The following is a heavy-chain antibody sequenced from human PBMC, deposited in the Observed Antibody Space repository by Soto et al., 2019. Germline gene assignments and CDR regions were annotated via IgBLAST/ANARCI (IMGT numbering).Heavy chain of an antibody. J-gene: IGHJ6*02. Sequence: ASVKVSCKASGFDFASFGIQWVRQTLGQRPEWIGWIVVANGATNYAQEFQGRVIISRDMSRNTAYIDLSNLRSEDTAVYFCSADHRHVAIRWPFWGQGSTVLVSS. D-gene: IGHD2-15*01. CDR1: GFDFASFG. CDR2: IVVANGAT. V-gene: IGHV1-58*02. CDR3: SADHRHVAIRWPF.